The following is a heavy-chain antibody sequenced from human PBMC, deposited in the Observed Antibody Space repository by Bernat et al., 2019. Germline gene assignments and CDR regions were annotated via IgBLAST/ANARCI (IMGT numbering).Heavy chain of an antibody. Sequence: QVQLQQWGAGLLKPSETLSLTCAVDGGSFSGYYWSWIRQPPGKGLEWIGEINHSGSTNYNPSLKSRVTISVDTSKNQFSLKLSSVTAADTAVYYCAIEYCSGGSCYSNDAFDIWGQGTMVTVSS. CDR2: INHSGST. CDR3: AIEYCSGGSCYSNDAFDI. V-gene: IGHV4-34*01. CDR1: GGSFSGYY. J-gene: IGHJ3*02. D-gene: IGHD2-15*01.